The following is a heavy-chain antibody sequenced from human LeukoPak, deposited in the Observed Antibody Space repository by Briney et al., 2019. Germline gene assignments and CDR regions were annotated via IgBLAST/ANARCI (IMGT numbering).Heavy chain of an antibody. CDR2: INHSGST. D-gene: IGHD1-26*01. V-gene: IGHV4-34*01. J-gene: IGHJ4*02. CDR3: ASPLIVGAKGGFDY. Sequence: SETLSLTCAVYGGSFSGYYRSWIRQPPGKGLEWIGEINHSGSTNYNPSLKSRVTISVDTSKNQFSLKLSSVTAADTAVYYCASPLIVGAKGGFDYWGQGTLVTVSS. CDR1: GGSFSGYY.